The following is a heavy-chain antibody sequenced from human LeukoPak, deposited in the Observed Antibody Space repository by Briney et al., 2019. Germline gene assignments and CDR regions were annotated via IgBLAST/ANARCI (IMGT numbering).Heavy chain of an antibody. Sequence: ASVKVSCKASGYTFTSYDINWVRQATGQGLEWVGWMSPNSGNTVYAQKFQGRVTITRNISISTVYLELSSLRSEDTAVYYCARDQGGYYSSSWVFDYWGQGTLVTVSS. D-gene: IGHD6-13*01. CDR2: MSPNSGNT. V-gene: IGHV1-8*01. CDR3: ARDQGGYYSSSWVFDY. CDR1: GYTFTSYD. J-gene: IGHJ4*02.